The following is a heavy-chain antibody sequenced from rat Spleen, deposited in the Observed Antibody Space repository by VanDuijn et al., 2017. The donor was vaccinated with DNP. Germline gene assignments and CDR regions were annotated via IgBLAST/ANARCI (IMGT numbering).Heavy chain of an antibody. D-gene: IGHD1-1*01. CDR3: ATHPTYYSGLNYFDY. J-gene: IGHJ2*01. CDR1: GFTFNNYW. V-gene: IGHV5-31*01. CDR2: ITNTGGST. Sequence: EVQLVESGGGLVQPGRSLKLSCVASGFTFNNYWMTWIRQAPGKGLEWIASITNTGGSTYYLDSVKGRFTISRDNAKSTLYRQMDSLRSEDTATYYCATHPTYYSGLNYFDYWGQGLMVTVSS.